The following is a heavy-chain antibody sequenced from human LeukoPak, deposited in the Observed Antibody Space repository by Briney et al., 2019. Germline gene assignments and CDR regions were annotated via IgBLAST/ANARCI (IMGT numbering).Heavy chain of an antibody. CDR2: ISSSSSCI. CDR3: ASGGSYYLRY. D-gene: IGHD1-26*01. V-gene: IGHV3-21*01. J-gene: IGHJ4*02. Sequence: GGSLRLSCAASGFTFSSYSMNWVRQSPGKGLEWVSSISSSSSCIYYADSVKGRFTISRDNAKNSLYLQMNSLRAEDTAVYYCASGGSYYLRYWGQGTLVTVSS. CDR1: GFTFSSYS.